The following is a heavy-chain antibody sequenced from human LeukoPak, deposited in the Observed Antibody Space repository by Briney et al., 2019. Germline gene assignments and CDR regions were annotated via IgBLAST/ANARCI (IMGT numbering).Heavy chain of an antibody. CDR3: ASGGGDYSSEYFQH. J-gene: IGHJ1*01. D-gene: IGHD4-17*01. CDR2: ISARSGNT. CDR1: GNTFSSLG. V-gene: IGHV1-18*01. Sequence: GASVKVSCKASGNTFSSLGISWVRQAPGQGLEWMGWISARSGNTKYIEKLQGRVTMTMVTPTSTAYMELRSLRSEDTAVYYCASGGGDYSSEYFQHWGQGTLVTVSS.